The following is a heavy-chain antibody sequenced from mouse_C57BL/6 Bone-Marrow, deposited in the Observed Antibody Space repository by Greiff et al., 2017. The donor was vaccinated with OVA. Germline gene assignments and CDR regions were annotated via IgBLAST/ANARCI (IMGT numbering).Heavy chain of an antibody. J-gene: IGHJ4*01. Sequence: QVQLQQPGTELVKPGASVKLSCKASGYTFTSYWMHWVKQRPGQGLEWIGNINPSNGGTNYNEKFKSKATLTVDKSSSTAYMQLSSLTSYDSAVYYCARGNGSSLYAMDYWGLGTSVTVSS. CDR2: INPSNGGT. D-gene: IGHD1-1*01. CDR3: ARGNGSSLYAMDY. V-gene: IGHV1-53*01. CDR1: GYTFTSYW.